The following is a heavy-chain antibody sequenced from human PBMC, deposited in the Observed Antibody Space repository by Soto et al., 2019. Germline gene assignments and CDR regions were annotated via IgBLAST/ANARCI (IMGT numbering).Heavy chain of an antibody. CDR3: ASNGAYYGSGSPSGYYYYYMDV. D-gene: IGHD3-10*01. CDR1: GGSISSSSYY. J-gene: IGHJ6*03. Sequence: SETLSLTCTVSGGSISSSSYYWGWIRQPPGKGLEWIGSIYYSGSTYYNPSLKSRVTISVDTSKNQFSLNLSSVTAADTAVYYCASNGAYYGSGSPSGYYYYYMDVWGKGTTVTVSS. V-gene: IGHV4-39*01. CDR2: IYYSGST.